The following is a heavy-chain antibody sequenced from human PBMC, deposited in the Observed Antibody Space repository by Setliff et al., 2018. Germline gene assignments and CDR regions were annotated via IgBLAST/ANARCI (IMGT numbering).Heavy chain of an antibody. CDR3: AISTIFGVVSPTPDAFDI. D-gene: IGHD3-3*01. Sequence: VASVKVSCKASGGTFSIYTISWVRQAPGQGLEWMGRIIPIFGTANYAQKFQGRVTITADKSTSTAYMELSSPRSEDTAVYYCAISTIFGVVSPTPDAFDIWGQGTMVTVSS. CDR1: GGTFSIYT. J-gene: IGHJ3*02. V-gene: IGHV1-69*08. CDR2: IIPIFGTA.